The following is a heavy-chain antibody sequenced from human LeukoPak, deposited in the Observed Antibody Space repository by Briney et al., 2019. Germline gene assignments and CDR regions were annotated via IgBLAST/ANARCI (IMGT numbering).Heavy chain of an antibody. CDR3: TSDEGEDTSY. V-gene: IGHV3-49*04. CDR1: GFTFGDYA. Sequence: PGRSLRLSCSGSGFTFGDYAMSWVRQAPGKGLGWVGFIRSKAYGGTTEYAASVKGRFTISRDDSKSIAYLHMNSLKTEDTAVYYCTSDEGEDTSYWGQGTLVTVSS. CDR2: IRSKAYGGTT. D-gene: IGHD1-26*01. J-gene: IGHJ4*02.